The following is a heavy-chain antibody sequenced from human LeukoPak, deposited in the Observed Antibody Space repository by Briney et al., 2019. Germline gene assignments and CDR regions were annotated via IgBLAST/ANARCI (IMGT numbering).Heavy chain of an antibody. V-gene: IGHV1-3*01. Sequence: ASVKVSCKASGYTFTSYAMHWVRQAPGQRLEWMGWINAGNGNTKYSQKFRGRVTITRDTSASTAYMELSSLRSEDTAVYYCARREAVAGTFDYWGQGTLVTVSS. D-gene: IGHD6-19*01. CDR3: ARREAVAGTFDY. CDR2: INAGNGNT. CDR1: GYTFTSYA. J-gene: IGHJ4*02.